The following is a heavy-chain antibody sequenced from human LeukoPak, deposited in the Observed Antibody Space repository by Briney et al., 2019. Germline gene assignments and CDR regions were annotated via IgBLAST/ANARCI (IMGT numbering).Heavy chain of an antibody. CDR3: AKGTSTDSSSWYVGLYYYYYYGMDV. CDR1: GFTFSDYY. D-gene: IGHD6-13*01. Sequence: GGSLRLPCAASGFTFSDYYMSWIRQAPGKGLEWVSYISSSGSTIYYADSVKGRFTISRDNAKNSLYLQMNSLRAEDTAVYYCAKGTSTDSSSWYVGLYYYYYYGMDVWGQGTTVTVSS. CDR2: ISSSGSTI. J-gene: IGHJ6*02. V-gene: IGHV3-11*01.